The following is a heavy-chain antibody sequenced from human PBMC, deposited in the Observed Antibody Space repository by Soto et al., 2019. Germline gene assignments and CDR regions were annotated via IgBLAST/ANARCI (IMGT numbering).Heavy chain of an antibody. Sequence: HGEPKKNPYNGSGYDCTGMWIAWVRQMPGRGLEWMGVIYPGDADTRYNPSFQGQVSISADKSLRTAYLQWSSLKASDTAIYYCARGLAHCGGDCFPLAMDVWGQGTAVIVSS. V-gene: IGHV5-51*01. CDR3: ARGLAHCGGDCFPLAMDV. CDR1: GYDCTGMW. D-gene: IGHD2-21*02. CDR2: IYPGDADT. J-gene: IGHJ6*02.